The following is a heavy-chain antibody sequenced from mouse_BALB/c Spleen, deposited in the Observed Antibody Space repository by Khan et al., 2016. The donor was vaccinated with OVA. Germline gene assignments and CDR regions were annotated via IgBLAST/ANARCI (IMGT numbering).Heavy chain of an antibody. Sequence: VELVESGPGLVAPSQSLSITCTVSGFSLTNYGVHWVRQPPGKGLEWLVVIWSDGYTTYNSALKSRLSISKENSKSQVFLKMNSLQTDDTAIYYCARYRFGYAMDYWGQGTSVTVSS. CDR1: GFSLTNYG. D-gene: IGHD2-14*01. CDR3: ARYRFGYAMDY. CDR2: IWSDGYT. J-gene: IGHJ4*01. V-gene: IGHV2-6*02.